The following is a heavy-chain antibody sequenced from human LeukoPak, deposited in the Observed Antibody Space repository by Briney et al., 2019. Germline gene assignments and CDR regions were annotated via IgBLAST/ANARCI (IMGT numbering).Heavy chain of an antibody. CDR1: GFNFNNYA. CDR3: ARGLLVVGSKKGNPGNY. V-gene: IGHV3-48*04. Sequence: PGGSLRLSCAASGFNFNNYAMNWVRQAPGEGLEWVSFISGSSNTIYYADSVRGRFTISRDNAKKSVYLQMNNLRAEDTAVYFCARGLLVVGSKKGNPGNYWGPGTLVAVSS. CDR2: ISGSSNTI. D-gene: IGHD1-14*01. J-gene: IGHJ4*02.